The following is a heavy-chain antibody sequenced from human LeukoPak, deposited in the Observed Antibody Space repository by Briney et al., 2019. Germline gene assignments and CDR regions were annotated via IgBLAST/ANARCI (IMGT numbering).Heavy chain of an antibody. V-gene: IGHV3-11*01. D-gene: IGHD6-19*01. CDR3: ARDRYSSAWEFDY. J-gene: IGHJ4*02. Sequence: GGSLRLSCAGSGFTFNDYYMTWIRQDPGKTLEWVSYISHSGSSIKYADSVRGRFTTSRDNAKNSLYLQMNSLRVEDTAVYFCARDRYSSAWEFDYWGQGTLVTVSS. CDR2: ISHSGSSI. CDR1: GFTFNDYY.